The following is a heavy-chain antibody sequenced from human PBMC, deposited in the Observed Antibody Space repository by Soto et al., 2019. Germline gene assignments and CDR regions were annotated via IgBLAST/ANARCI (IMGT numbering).Heavy chain of an antibody. CDR1: GGSISSYY. V-gene: IGHV4-59*01. D-gene: IGHD3-22*01. CDR3: AGEITYYYDSSGYNWFDP. J-gene: IGHJ5*02. CDR2: IYYSGST. Sequence: SETLSLTCTVSGGSISSYYWSWIRQPPGKGLEWIGYIYYSGSTNYNPSLKSRVTISVDTSMNQFSLKLSSVTAADTAVYYCAGEITYYYDSSGYNWFDPWGQGTLVTVS.